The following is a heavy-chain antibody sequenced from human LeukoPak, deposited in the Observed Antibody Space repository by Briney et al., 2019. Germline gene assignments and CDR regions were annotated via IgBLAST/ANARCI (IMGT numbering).Heavy chain of an antibody. CDR3: ARAYGSGSYYVFDY. Sequence: SETLSLTCTVSGCSISSYYCSWIRRPPAKGLEGMGYIYYSVSTNYNPSLKSRVPISVDTPKNQFSLRLSSVTAADTAVYYCARAYGSGSYYVFDYWGQGTLVTVSS. D-gene: IGHD3-10*01. J-gene: IGHJ4*02. CDR1: GCSISSYY. CDR2: IYYSVST. V-gene: IGHV4-59*01.